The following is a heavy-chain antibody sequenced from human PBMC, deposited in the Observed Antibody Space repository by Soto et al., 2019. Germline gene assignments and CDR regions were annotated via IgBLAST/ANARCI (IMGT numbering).Heavy chain of an antibody. CDR2: ISAYNGNT. Sequence: ASVNVSCKASGYTLTSYGISWVRQAPGQGLERMGWISAYNGNTNYAQKLQGRVTMTTHTSPSTAYMELRSLRSDETGVYYCARGHSGYCSGGSCYSNKYNWFDPWGQGTLVTVSS. CDR3: ARGHSGYCSGGSCYSNKYNWFDP. D-gene: IGHD2-15*01. V-gene: IGHV1-18*04. J-gene: IGHJ5*02. CDR1: GYTLTSYG.